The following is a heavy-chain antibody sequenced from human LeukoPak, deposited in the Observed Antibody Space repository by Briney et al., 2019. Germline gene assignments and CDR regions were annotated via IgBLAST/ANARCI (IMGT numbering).Heavy chain of an antibody. D-gene: IGHD5-12*01. J-gene: IGHJ5*02. CDR2: IYSSGTT. CDR1: GGSISNYY. Sequence: SETLSLTCTVPGGSISNYYWSWIRQPAGKGLEWIGRIYSSGTTIYNPSLKSRVTMSVDTSKNQFSLKLSSVTAADTAVYFCASGSSGYDPWGQGTLVTVSS. CDR3: ASGSSGYDP. V-gene: IGHV4-4*07.